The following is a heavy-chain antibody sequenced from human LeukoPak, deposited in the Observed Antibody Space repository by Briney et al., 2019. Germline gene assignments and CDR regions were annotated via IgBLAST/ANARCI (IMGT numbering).Heavy chain of an antibody. V-gene: IGHV4-4*07. D-gene: IGHD6-19*01. CDR1: GGSMRNSY. CDR2: IFTTGST. J-gene: IGHJ4*02. Sequence: SETLSLTCTVSGGSMRNSYWSWIRQPAGKGLEWVGRIFTTGSTNYNPSLKSRVTMSIDTSKNQFSLKLTSMTAADTAVYYCARSGGDRGWYYFDYWGQGTLVTVSS. CDR3: ARSGGDRGWYYFDY.